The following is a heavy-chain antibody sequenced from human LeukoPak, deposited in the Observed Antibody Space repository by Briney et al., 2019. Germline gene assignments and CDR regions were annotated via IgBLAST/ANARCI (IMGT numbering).Heavy chain of an antibody. CDR2: FDPEDGET. CDR3: ASRLPSGSSWYTGFDC. Sequence: ASVKVSCKVSGYTLTELSMHWVRQAPGKGLEWMGGFDPEDGETIYAQKFQGRVTMTEDTSTDTAYMELSSLRSEDTAVYYCASRLPSGSSWYTGFDCWGQGTLVTVSS. J-gene: IGHJ4*02. CDR1: GYTLTELS. V-gene: IGHV1-24*01. D-gene: IGHD6-13*01.